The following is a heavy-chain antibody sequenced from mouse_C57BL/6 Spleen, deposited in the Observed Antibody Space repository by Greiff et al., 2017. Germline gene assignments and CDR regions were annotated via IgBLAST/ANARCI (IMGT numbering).Heavy chain of an antibody. CDR3: ARGEAVVDYYFDY. D-gene: IGHD1-1*01. Sequence: EVQLQQSGPGMVKPSQSLSLTCTVTGYSITSGYDWHWIRHFPGNKLEWMGYISYSGSTNYNPSLKSRISITHDTSKNHFFLKLNSVTTEDTATYYCARGEAVVDYYFDYWGQGTTLTVSS. CDR2: ISYSGST. V-gene: IGHV3-1*01. J-gene: IGHJ2*01. CDR1: GYSITSGYD.